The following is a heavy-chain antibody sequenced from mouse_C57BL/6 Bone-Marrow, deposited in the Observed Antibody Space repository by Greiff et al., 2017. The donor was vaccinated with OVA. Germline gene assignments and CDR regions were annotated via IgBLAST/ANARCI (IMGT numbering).Heavy chain of an antibody. Sequence: VQLVESGAELVRPGASVTLSCKASGYTFTDYEMHWVKQTPVHGLEWIGAIDPETGGTAYNQKFKGKAILTADKSSSTAYMGLRSLTSEDSAVDYCTRDDGYYSFAYWGQGTLVTVSA. CDR1: GYTFTDYE. D-gene: IGHD2-3*01. CDR2: IDPETGGT. J-gene: IGHJ3*01. V-gene: IGHV1-15*01. CDR3: TRDDGYYSFAY.